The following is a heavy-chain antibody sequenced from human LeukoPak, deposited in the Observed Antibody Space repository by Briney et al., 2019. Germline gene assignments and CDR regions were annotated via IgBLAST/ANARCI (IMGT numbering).Heavy chain of an antibody. D-gene: IGHD1-1*01. CDR3: ARSRGGDQLGFDP. CDR1: GGSFSGYY. V-gene: IGHV4-59*01. CDR2: IYYSGST. Sequence: SETLSLTCAVYGGSFSGYYRSWIRQPPGKGLEWIGYIYYSGSTNYNPSLKSRVTISVDTSKNQFSLKLSSVTAADTAVYYCARSRGGDQLGFDPWGQGTLVTVSS. J-gene: IGHJ5*02.